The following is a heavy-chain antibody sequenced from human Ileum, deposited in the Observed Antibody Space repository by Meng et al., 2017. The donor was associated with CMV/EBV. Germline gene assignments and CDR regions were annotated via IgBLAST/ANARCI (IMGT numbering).Heavy chain of an antibody. D-gene: IGHD3-22*01. V-gene: IGHV1-18*01. CDR3: ASNYYDSSGYYYY. J-gene: IGHJ4*02. CDR2: ISDYNGST. Sequence: KSSGYTFASYGISWVRQAPGQGLEWMGWISDYNGSTNNAQKLQGRVTMTTDTSTSTAYMELRSLRSDDTAVYYCASNYYDSSGYYYYWGQGTLVTVSS. CDR1: GYTFASYG.